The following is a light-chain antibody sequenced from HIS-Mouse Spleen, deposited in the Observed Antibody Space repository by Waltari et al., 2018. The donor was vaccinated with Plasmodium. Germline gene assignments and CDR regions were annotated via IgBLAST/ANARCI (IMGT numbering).Light chain of an antibody. Sequence: SYELTQPPSVSVSPGQTARNTCSGDSLTKKYTYWYQQESGQAPVLVIYEDSKRPSGIPERFSGSSSGTMATLTISGAQVEDEADYYCYSTDSSGNHRVFGGGTKLTVL. V-gene: IGLV3-10*01. CDR3: YSTDSSGNHRV. CDR2: EDS. CDR1: SLTKKY. J-gene: IGLJ3*02.